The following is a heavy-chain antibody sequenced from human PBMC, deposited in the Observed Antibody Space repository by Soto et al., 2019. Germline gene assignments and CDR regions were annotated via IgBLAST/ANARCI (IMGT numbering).Heavy chain of an antibody. J-gene: IGHJ4*02. V-gene: IGHV4-59*01. CDR3: AIDSLLFSKGDYLRYFDY. D-gene: IGHD4-17*01. Sequence: ENLSLTCSVSTASFSDYYWSWIRQRPGKGLEWIGYIYNRGNTNYNPSLTSRVTISVDTSQSQFSLKLNPVPAADTAVYYCAIDSLLFSKGDYLRYFDYWGQGILVTVYS. CDR1: TASFSDYY. CDR2: IYNRGNT.